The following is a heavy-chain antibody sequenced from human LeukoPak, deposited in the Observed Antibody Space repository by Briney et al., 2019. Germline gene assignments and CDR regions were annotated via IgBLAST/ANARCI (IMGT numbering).Heavy chain of an antibody. CDR1: GGSISSYY. J-gene: IGHJ5*02. V-gene: IGHV4-59*08. CDR2: IYYSGST. CDR3: ARVDTAMVSDWFDP. Sequence: SETLSLTYTVSGGSISSYYWSWIRQPPGKGLEWIGYIYYSGSTNYNPSLKSRVTISVDTSKNQFSLKLSSVTAADTAVYYCARVDTAMVSDWFDPWGQGTLVTVSS. D-gene: IGHD5-18*01.